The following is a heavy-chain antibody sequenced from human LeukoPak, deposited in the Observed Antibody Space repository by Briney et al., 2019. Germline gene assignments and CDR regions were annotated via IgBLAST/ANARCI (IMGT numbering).Heavy chain of an antibody. V-gene: IGHV4-4*07. J-gene: IGHJ6*02. CDR2: IYTSAST. Sequence: PTETLTLTFSVAGGSISSYHWSWLRQPAARGLEWVGRIYTSASTHYNTSLQGRVTMSIDTSKNQFSLKLRSVTAAHTAVYYCARGRAGTGYCYYAMDVWGQGTTVTVPS. CDR1: GGSISSYH. D-gene: IGHD1-1*01. CDR3: ARGRAGTGYCYYAMDV.